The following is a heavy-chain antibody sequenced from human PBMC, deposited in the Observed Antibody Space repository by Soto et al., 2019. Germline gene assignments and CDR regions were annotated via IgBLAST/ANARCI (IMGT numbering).Heavy chain of an antibody. Sequence: GGSLRLSCSGSGFSFRGDAVHWVRQPPGKGLEDVSVISSNGDVTDYADSVKGRFTISRDNFKNNLYLQMSSLRVEDTAVYYCVVRGSAFDIWGQGTMVTVSS. CDR3: VVRGSAFDI. D-gene: IGHD3-10*01. J-gene: IGHJ3*02. V-gene: IGHV3-64D*08. CDR1: GFSFRGDA. CDR2: ISSNGDVT.